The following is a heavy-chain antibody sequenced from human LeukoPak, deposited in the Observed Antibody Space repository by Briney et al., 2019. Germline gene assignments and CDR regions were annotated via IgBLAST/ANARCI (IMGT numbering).Heavy chain of an antibody. CDR2: IYYSGST. D-gene: IGHD5-18*01. CDR3: ARERYSYGYPESSHDAFDI. CDR1: GGSISSYY. V-gene: IGHV4-59*01. Sequence: SETLSLTCTVSGGSISSYYWSWIRQPPGKGLEWIGYIYYSGSTNYNPSLKSRVTISVDTSKNQFSLKLSSVTAADTAVYYCARERYSYGYPESSHDAFDIWGQGTMVTVSS. J-gene: IGHJ3*02.